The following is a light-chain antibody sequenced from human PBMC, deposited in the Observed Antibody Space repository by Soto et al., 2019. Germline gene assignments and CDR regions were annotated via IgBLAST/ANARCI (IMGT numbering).Light chain of an antibody. J-gene: IGKJ4*01. V-gene: IGKV3-20*01. Sequence: EIGLTQSPGTLSLSPGERATLSCRASETLSSNSLAWYQQRPGQTPRVLVYGASNRATGIPDNFSGSGSGTDFTLTISRLEPEDFAVYYCQQYESLPITFGGGTKVDI. CDR2: GAS. CDR3: QQYESLPIT. CDR1: ETLSSNS.